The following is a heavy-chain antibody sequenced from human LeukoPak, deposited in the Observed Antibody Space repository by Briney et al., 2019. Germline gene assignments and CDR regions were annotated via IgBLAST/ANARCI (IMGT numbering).Heavy chain of an antibody. J-gene: IGHJ4*02. CDR3: AKDGMGQSYFDY. CDR1: GFTFSSYS. V-gene: IGHV3-21*01. D-gene: IGHD3-16*01. Sequence: PGGSLRLSCAVSGFTFSSYSMNWVRQAPGKGLEWVSSISRSSSYINYADSVKGRFTISRDNAKNSLYLQMNSLRAEDTAVYYCAKDGMGQSYFDYWGQGTLVTVSS. CDR2: ISRSSSYI.